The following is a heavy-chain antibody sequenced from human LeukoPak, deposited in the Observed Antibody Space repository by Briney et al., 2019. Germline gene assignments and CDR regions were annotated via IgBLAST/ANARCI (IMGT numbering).Heavy chain of an antibody. J-gene: IGHJ4*02. Sequence: ASVKVSCKASGYTFTSYDINWVRQATGQGLKWMGWMNPNSGNTGYAQKFQGRVTMTRNTSISTAYMELSSLRSEDTAVYYCARGLYYYDSSGYRDWGQGTLVTVSP. CDR1: GYTFTSYD. CDR3: ARGLYYYDSSGYRD. V-gene: IGHV1-8*01. CDR2: MNPNSGNT. D-gene: IGHD3-22*01.